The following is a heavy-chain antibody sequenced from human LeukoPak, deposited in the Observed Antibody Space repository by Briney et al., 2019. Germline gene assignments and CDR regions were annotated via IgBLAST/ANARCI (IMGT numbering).Heavy chain of an antibody. J-gene: IGHJ4*02. CDR3: AKDLYWNDGTFDY. CDR1: GFTFSNYA. V-gene: IGHV3-23*03. Sequence: GGSLRLSCTASGFTFSNYAMSWVRQAPGKGLEWVSCICSCGSGTYYVDSVKRLFTISRDNSQTTLFLQMNSLRAEETAVYYCAKDLYWNDGTFDYWGQGTLVSVSS. CDR2: ICSCGSGT. D-gene: IGHD1-1*01.